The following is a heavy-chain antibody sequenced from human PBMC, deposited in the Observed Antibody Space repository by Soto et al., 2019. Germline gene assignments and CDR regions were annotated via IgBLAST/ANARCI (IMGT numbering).Heavy chain of an antibody. J-gene: IGHJ6*02. CDR1: GFAFSSYG. D-gene: IGHD3-22*01. CDR3: AKRRYDSSGYYPNYYYYGMDV. Sequence: GGSLRLSCAASGFAFSSYGMHWVRQAPGKGLEWVAVISYDGSNKYYADSVKGRFTISRDNSKNTLYLQMNSLRAEDTAVYYCAKRRYDSSGYYPNYYYYGMDVWGQGTTVTVSS. CDR2: ISYDGSNK. V-gene: IGHV3-30*18.